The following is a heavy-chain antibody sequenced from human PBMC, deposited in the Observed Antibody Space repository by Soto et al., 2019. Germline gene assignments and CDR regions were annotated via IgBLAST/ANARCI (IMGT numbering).Heavy chain of an antibody. CDR2: ILPKFGKT. CDR3: ARVTELGTGYAMDV. V-gene: IGHV1-69*06. CDR1: GGTFSDSG. J-gene: IGHJ6*02. Sequence: QVRLAQSGTEVKKPGSSVKVSCKASGGTFSDSGVTWVRQAPRQGLEWVGAILPKFGKTNYAQKFQGRVAIIADKSLDTVFLEMSRLKSDDTAVYFCARVTELGTGYAMDVWGQGTTVIVSS. D-gene: IGHD1-7*01.